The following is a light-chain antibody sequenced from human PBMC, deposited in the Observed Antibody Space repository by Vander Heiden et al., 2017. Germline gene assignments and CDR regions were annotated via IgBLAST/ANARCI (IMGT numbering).Light chain of an antibody. CDR2: AAS. CDR1: QSISTY. CDR3: QQSDSTPLT. V-gene: IGKV1-39*01. Sequence: DIQITQSPSSLSASVGDRVTITCRASQSISTYLNWYQQKPGKAPKLLIYAASSLQSGVPSRFSGSGFGTDFTLSISSLQPEDFATYYCQQSDSTPLTFGGGTKVEIK. J-gene: IGKJ4*01.